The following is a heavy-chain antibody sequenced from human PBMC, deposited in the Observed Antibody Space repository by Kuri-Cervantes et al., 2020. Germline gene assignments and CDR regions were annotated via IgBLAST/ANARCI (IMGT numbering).Heavy chain of an antibody. V-gene: IGHV1-46*01. CDR3: AAERYGDYAYDY. CDR1: GYTFTSYY. J-gene: IGHJ4*02. D-gene: IGHD4-17*01. CDR2: INPSGGST. Sequence: ASVKVSCKASGYTFTSYYMHWVRQAPGQGLEWMGIINPSGGSTSYARKFQGRVTITRDMSTSTAYMELSSLRSEDTAVYYCAAERYGDYAYDYWGQGTLVTVSS.